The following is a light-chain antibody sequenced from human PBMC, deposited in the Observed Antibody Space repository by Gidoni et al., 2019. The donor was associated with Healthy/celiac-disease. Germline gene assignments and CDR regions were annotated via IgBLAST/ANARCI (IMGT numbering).Light chain of an antibody. CDR1: QSVSSSY. V-gene: IGKV3-20*01. CDR2: GAS. CDR3: QQYGSSWT. Sequence: EIVLTQSPGTLSLSPGDRATLSCRASQSVSSSYLAWYQQTPGQAPRLLIYGASSRATGIPDRFSGSGSGTDFTLTISILEPEDFAVYYCQQYGSSWTFGQGTKVEIK. J-gene: IGKJ1*01.